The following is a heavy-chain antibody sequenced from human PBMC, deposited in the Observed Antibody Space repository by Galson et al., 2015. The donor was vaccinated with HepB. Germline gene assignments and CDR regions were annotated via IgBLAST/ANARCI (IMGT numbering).Heavy chain of an antibody. J-gene: IGHJ4*02. D-gene: IGHD3-9*01. CDR1: GFTFGSYP. CDR2: ISNDGKYT. CDR3: SREISDYDLLTGYLDY. Sequence: SLRLSCAASGFTFGSYPMHWVRQAPGKGLEWVTVISNDGKYTYYADSVKGRFTISRDNSKDTLYPQMNSLRTEDTAVYFCSREISDYDLLTGYLDYWGQGALVTVSS. V-gene: IGHV3-30*04.